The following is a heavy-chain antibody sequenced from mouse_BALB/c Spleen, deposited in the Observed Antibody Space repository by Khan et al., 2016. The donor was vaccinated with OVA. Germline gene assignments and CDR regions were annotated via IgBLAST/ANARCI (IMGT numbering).Heavy chain of an antibody. V-gene: IGHV1-5*01. D-gene: IGHD1-3*01. Sequence: VQLKQPGTVLARPGTSVKMSCKASGYSFTSYLIHWVKQRPGQGLEWIGDIFPGNGDTNYNQKFKDKAKLTADTSASTAYMELSSLTNGDSAVYFCTRGGHSSFAFWGPGTLVTVSA. J-gene: IGHJ3*01. CDR1: GYSFTSYL. CDR3: TRGGHSSFAF. CDR2: IFPGNGDT.